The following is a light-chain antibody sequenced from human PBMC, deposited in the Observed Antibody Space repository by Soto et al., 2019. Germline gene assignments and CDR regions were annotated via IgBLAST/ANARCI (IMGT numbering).Light chain of an antibody. CDR3: QQSFTSPHT. CDR1: QTISTY. V-gene: IGKV1-39*01. Sequence: DIQMTQSPSFLSASVGGRVTITCRASQTISTYLNWYQQTPGRAPALLISAASTLQSGVPSRFSGSGSGTEFTLTISSLQPQDFATYYCQQSFTSPHTFGQGTKLEIK. J-gene: IGKJ2*01. CDR2: AAS.